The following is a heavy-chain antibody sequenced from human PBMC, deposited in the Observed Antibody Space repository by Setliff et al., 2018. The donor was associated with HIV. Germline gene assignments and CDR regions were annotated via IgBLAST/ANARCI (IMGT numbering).Heavy chain of an antibody. J-gene: IGHJ5*02. Sequence: ASVKVSCKISGFTLNELSIQWVRQTPAKGLEWMGGFDPEAGEIIYAQKFQGRVTMTEDTSTDTAYMDLSSLRSEDTAVYYCATHPPYRSAWYMRSWGQGTLVTVSS. D-gene: IGHD6-19*01. CDR3: ATHPPYRSAWYMRS. CDR2: FDPEAGEI. CDR1: GFTLNELS. V-gene: IGHV1-24*01.